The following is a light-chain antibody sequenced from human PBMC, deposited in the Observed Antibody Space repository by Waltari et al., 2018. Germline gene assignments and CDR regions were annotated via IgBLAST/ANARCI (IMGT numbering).Light chain of an antibody. Sequence: EIVLPQSPGTLSLAVRERATVSCRASESVSMALAWYQQKPGQAPRLLIYGASTRATGIPDRFSGSGSGTDFSLTISRLEPDDFAVYYCQHYLRLPVTFGQGTTVEI. CDR3: QHYLRLPVT. V-gene: IGKV3-20*01. CDR1: ESVSMA. J-gene: IGKJ1*01. CDR2: GAS.